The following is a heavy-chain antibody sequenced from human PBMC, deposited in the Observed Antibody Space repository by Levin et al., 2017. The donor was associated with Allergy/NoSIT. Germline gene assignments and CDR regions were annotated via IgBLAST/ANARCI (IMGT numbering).Heavy chain of an antibody. CDR2: ISSNSHHI. Sequence: WASVKVSCIASGFAFSYYTSHWVRQAPGKGLEWVSSISSNSHHIYYADSVKGRFTISRDNAKNSLFLQMNSLRAEDTATYYCVTFAGDWSFDYWGQGTLVIVSS. CDR3: VTFAGDWSFDY. J-gene: IGHJ4*02. V-gene: IGHV3-21*01. CDR1: GFAFSYYT. D-gene: IGHD2-21*02.